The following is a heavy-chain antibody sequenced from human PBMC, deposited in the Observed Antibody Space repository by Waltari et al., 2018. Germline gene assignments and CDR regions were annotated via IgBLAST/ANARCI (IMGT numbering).Heavy chain of an antibody. CDR1: GFTFGSYA. V-gene: IGHV3-23*04. Sequence: EVQLVESGGGLVQPGGSLRLSCAASGFTFGSYAMSWVRQAPGGGLEWVSSISGSDGRTNYADSAKGRFTISRDNVKNTLFLQMNSLRADDAAVYYCAKDLGGFSGSHWYFDLWGRGTLVTVSS. J-gene: IGHJ2*01. CDR3: AKDLGGFSGSHWYFDL. D-gene: IGHD5-12*01. CDR2: ISGSDGRT.